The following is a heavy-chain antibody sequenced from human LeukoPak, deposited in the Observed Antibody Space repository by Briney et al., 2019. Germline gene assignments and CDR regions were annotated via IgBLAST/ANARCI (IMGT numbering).Heavy chain of an antibody. J-gene: IGHJ4*02. CDR2: ISAYNGNT. CDR1: GYTFTSYG. V-gene: IGHV1-18*01. CDR3: ARDLSRGYSYGYSGPVDY. Sequence: GASVKVSCKASGYTFTSYGISWVRQAPGQGLEWMGWISAYNGNTNYAQKLQGRVTMTTDTYTSTAYMELRSLRSDDTAVYYCARDLSRGYSYGYSGPVDYWGQGTLVTVSS. D-gene: IGHD5-18*01.